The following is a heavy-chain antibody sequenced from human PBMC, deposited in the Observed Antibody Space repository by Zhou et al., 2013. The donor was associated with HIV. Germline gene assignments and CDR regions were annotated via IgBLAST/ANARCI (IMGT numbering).Heavy chain of an antibody. D-gene: IGHD3-3*01. CDR3: ARDFWSGYFSPYFDY. V-gene: IGHV1-2*02. Sequence: QVQLVQSGVEAKKPGDSVNVSCKASGYTFTGYYLHWVRQAPGQGLEWMGWINPNSGGTNYAQKFQGRVTMTRDTSISTAYMELSRLRSDDTAVYYCARDFWSGYFSPYFDYWGQGTLVTVSS. CDR1: GYTFTGYY. J-gene: IGHJ4*02. CDR2: INPNSGGT.